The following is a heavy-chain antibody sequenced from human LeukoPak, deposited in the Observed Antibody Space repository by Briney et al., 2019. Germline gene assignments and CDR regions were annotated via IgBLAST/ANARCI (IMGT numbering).Heavy chain of an antibody. V-gene: IGHV1-2*02. CDR1: GYTFTGYY. Sequence: ASVKLSCKASGYTFTGYYMHWVRQAPGQGLEWMGWINPNSGGTNYAQKFQGRVTMTRDTSISTAYIELSRLRSDDTAVYYCARNYYDSSGAIDYWGQGTLVTVSS. D-gene: IGHD3-22*01. CDR3: ARNYYDSSGAIDY. CDR2: INPNSGGT. J-gene: IGHJ4*02.